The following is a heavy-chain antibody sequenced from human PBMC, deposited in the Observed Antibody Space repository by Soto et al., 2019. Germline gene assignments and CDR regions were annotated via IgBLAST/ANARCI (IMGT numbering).Heavy chain of an antibody. CDR1: GDTLGFYT. CDR3: ATPYGSRYRAFDY. D-gene: IGHD3-10*01. V-gene: IGHV1-69*02. Sequence: SVKVSCKASGDTLGFYTINWVRQAPGLGLEWMGRVNPILSMSNYAQKFQGRVTMTADKSTSTAYMELRSLRSEDTAFYYCATPYGSRYRAFDYWCQAELVNVS. CDR2: VNPILSMS. J-gene: IGHJ4*02.